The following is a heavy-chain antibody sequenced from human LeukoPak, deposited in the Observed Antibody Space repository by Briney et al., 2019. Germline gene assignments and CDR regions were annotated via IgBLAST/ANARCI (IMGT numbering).Heavy chain of an antibody. CDR1: GDSVSSNSAA. CDR3: ARRSTATATFDY. CDR2: TYYRSKWNN. D-gene: IGHD2-15*01. V-gene: IGHV6-1*01. J-gene: IGHJ4*02. Sequence: SQTLSLTCAISGDSVSSNSAALNWIRQSPLRGLEWLGRTYYRSKWNNEYAVSVKSRITINPDTSKNQFSLQLNSVTPEDTAVYYCARRSTATATFDYWGQGTLVTVSS.